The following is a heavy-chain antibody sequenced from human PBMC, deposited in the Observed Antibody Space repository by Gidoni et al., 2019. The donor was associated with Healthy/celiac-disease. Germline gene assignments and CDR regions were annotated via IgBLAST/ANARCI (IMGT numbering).Heavy chain of an antibody. CDR1: GFTFSSYG. Sequence: QVQLVESGGGVVQPGRSLRPPWAAAGFTFSSYGMHWVRQAPGKGLEWVAVISYDGSNKYYADSVKGRFTISRDNSKNTLYLQMNSLRAEDTAVYYCAKPLGYSGYDFDYWGQGTLVTVSS. V-gene: IGHV3-30*18. CDR3: AKPLGYSGYDFDY. J-gene: IGHJ4*02. CDR2: ISYDGSNK. D-gene: IGHD5-12*01.